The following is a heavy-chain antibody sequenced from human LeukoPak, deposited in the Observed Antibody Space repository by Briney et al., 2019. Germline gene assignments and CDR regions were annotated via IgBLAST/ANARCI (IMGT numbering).Heavy chain of an antibody. J-gene: IGHJ6*03. CDR1: GGSISSYY. CDR3: ARGSGQWLVNYYYYYMDV. V-gene: IGHV4-4*09. D-gene: IGHD6-19*01. Sequence: SETLSLTCTVSGGSISSYYWSWILQPPGKGLEWIGYIYTSGSTNYNPSLKSRVTISVDTSKNQFSLKLSSVTAADTAVYYCARGSGQWLVNYYYYYMDVWGKGTTVTVSS. CDR2: IYTSGST.